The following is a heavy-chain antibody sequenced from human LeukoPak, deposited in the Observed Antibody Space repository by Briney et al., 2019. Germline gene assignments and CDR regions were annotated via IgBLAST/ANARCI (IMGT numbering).Heavy chain of an antibody. CDR1: GGSISSYY. V-gene: IGHV4-59*08. D-gene: IGHD6-13*01. CDR3: ARSNIYSSNWKFDY. Sequence: SETQSLTCSVSGGSISSYYWSWIRQPPGKGLEWIGYIYHSGSTNYNPSLRSRVTISVDTSKNQFSLKLSSVTAADTAVYYCARSNIYSSNWKFDYWGQGTLVADYS. CDR2: IYHSGST. J-gene: IGHJ4*02.